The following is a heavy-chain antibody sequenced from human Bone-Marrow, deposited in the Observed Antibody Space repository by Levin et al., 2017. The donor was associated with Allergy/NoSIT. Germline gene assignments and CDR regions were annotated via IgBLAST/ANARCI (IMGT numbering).Heavy chain of an antibody. D-gene: IGHD2-2*02. Sequence: GGSLRLSCAASGFTFSNYDMAWVRQAPGKGLEWVSSLSNDGDKTYYADSVNGRFTVSRDNSKNTFSVQMNNLRGDDTAIYYCAKIVPSGHASTDKYYTIDYLQQWGQGTVVTVSS. V-gene: IGHV3-23*01. J-gene: IGHJ1*01. CDR1: GFTFSNYD. CDR3: AKIVPSGHASTDKYYTIDYLQQ. CDR2: LSNDGDKT.